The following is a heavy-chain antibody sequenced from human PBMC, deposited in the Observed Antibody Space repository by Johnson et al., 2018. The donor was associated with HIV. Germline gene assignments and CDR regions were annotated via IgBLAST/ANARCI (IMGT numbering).Heavy chain of an antibody. D-gene: IGHD7-27*01. J-gene: IGHJ3*02. CDR1: GFTFSSYW. V-gene: IGHV3-7*05. CDR3: AKSTNRKLGIGNDAFDI. CDR2: IREDGSDK. Sequence: VQLVESGGGLVQPGGSLRLSCAASGFTFSSYWMTWVRQAPGKGLEWLANIREDGSDKHYADSVKGRSAISRDNAKNSLYLQMNSLRAEDTALYYCAKSTNRKLGIGNDAFDIWGQGTMVTVSS.